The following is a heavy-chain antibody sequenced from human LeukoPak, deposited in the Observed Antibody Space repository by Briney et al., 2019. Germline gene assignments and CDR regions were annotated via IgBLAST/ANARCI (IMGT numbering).Heavy chain of an antibody. V-gene: IGHV4-34*01. CDR3: ARDTYSSAWGF. CDR2: ITHSGST. J-gene: IGHJ4*02. CDR1: GGSFSGYY. D-gene: IGHD6-19*01. Sequence: SETLSLTCNVSGGSFSGYYWSWIRQPPGKGLEWLGQITHSGSTTYNPFLKSRVTISVDTSENQFSLKLSSVTAADTAVYYCARDTYSSAWGFWGQGTLVTVSS.